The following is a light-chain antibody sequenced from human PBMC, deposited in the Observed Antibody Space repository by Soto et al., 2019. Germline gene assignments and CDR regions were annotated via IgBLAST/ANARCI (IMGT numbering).Light chain of an antibody. CDR3: QQYNSYLGT. V-gene: IGKV1-5*03. CDR2: KAS. Sequence: DIQMTQSPSTLSASVGDRVTITCRASQSISSWLAWYQQKPGKAPKLLIYKASSLESGVPSRFSGRGSGTEFTLTISSLQPDDFATYYCQQYNSYLGTFGQGTKVEIK. J-gene: IGKJ1*01. CDR1: QSISSW.